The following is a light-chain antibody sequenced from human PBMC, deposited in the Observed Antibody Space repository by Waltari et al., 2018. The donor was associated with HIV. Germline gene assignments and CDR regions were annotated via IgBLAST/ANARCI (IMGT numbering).Light chain of an antibody. CDR3: QQYKDWPPWT. J-gene: IGKJ1*01. Sequence: EIVMTQYPATLSVSPGERATLSCRASQSVSSDLAWYQQKPGQAPRLLIYGASTRATGVPARFSGSGSGTEFTHSISSLQSEDFGSFYCQQYKDWPPWTFGQGTKV. CDR1: QSVSSD. V-gene: IGKV3-15*01. CDR2: GAS.